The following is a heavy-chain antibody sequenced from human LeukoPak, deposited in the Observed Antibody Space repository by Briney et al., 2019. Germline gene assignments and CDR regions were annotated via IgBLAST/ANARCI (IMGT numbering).Heavy chain of an antibody. J-gene: IGHJ6*03. CDR3: ARTAIVGATYYMDV. CDR2: INHSGST. Sequence: SETLSLTCAVYGGTFSGYYWSWIRQPPGKGLEWIGEINHSGSTNYNPSLKSRVTISVDTSKNQFSLKLSSVTAADTAVYYCARTAIVGATYYMDVWGKGTTVTISS. V-gene: IGHV4-34*01. CDR1: GGTFSGYY. D-gene: IGHD1-26*01.